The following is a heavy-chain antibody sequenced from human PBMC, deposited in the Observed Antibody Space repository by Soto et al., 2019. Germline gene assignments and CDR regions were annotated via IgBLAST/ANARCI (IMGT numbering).Heavy chain of an antibody. CDR1: GYTFTGYY. Sequence: ASVKVSCKASGYTFTGYYMHWVRQAPGQGLEWMGWINPNSGGTNYAQKFQGWVTMTRDTSISTAYMELSRLRSDDTAVYYCARGAPQTEWLSNTHLLDERRYYYYGMDVWGQGTKVTVSS. D-gene: IGHD3-3*01. CDR2: INPNSGGT. V-gene: IGHV1-2*04. J-gene: IGHJ6*02. CDR3: ARGAPQTEWLSNTHLLDERRYYYYGMDV.